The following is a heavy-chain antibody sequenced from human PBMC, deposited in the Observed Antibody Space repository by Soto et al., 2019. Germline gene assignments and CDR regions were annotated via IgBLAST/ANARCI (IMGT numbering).Heavy chain of an antibody. D-gene: IGHD4-17*01. Sequence: PGESLKISCKGSGYSFTSYWIGWVRQMPGKGLEWVGIIYPGDSDTRYSPSFQGQVTISADKSISTAYLQWSSLKASDTAMYYCARHPPPLKNATGNRDDAFDIWGQGTMVTVSS. V-gene: IGHV5-51*01. CDR2: IYPGDSDT. J-gene: IGHJ3*02. CDR1: GYSFTSYW. CDR3: ARHPPPLKNATGNRDDAFDI.